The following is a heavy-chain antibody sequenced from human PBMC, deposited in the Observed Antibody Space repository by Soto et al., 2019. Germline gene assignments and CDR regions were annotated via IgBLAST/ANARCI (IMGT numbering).Heavy chain of an antibody. CDR2: TSFSGYT. V-gene: IGHV4-30-4*01. CDR3: VRGGNPYHYATSGPGTFDK. D-gene: IGHD3-22*01. CDR1: GDSVSGGDSY. J-gene: IGHJ4*02. Sequence: QVQLQESGPGLVKPSQTLSLTCTVSGDSVSGGDSYWSWIRQPPGKALEGIGYTSFSGYTSYTPSLKSRVTISVDMSKSQFSLRLTSVTAAYTAIYYCVRGGNPYHYATSGPGTFDKWGQGTLVSVSS.